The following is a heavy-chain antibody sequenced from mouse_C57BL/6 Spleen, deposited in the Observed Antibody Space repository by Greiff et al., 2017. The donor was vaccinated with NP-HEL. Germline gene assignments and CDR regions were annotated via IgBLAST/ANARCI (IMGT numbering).Heavy chain of an antibody. CDR3: ARPHYYGSSYDRAWFAY. V-gene: IGHV1-80*01. Sequence: QVQLKESGAELVKPGASVKISCKASGYAFSSYWMNWVKQRPGKGLEWIGQIYPGDGDTNYNGKFKGKATLTADKSSSTAYMQLSSLTSEDSAVYFCARPHYYGSSYDRAWFAYWGQGTLVTVSA. J-gene: IGHJ3*01. CDR1: GYAFSSYW. CDR2: IYPGDGDT. D-gene: IGHD1-1*01.